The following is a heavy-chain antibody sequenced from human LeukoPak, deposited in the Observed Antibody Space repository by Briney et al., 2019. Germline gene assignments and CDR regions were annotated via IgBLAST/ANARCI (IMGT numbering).Heavy chain of an antibody. J-gene: IGHJ4*02. CDR1: GFTFSIYS. CDR2: ISSSSSYI. V-gene: IGHV3-21*01. CDR3: ARPSYNTGSYYDY. D-gene: IGHD6-19*01. Sequence: GGSLRLSCAASGFTFSIYSMNWVRQAPGKGLEWVSSISSSSSYIYYADSVKGRFTISRDNAKNSLFLQMNTLRAEDTAVYYCARPSYNTGSYYDYWGQGSLVTVSS.